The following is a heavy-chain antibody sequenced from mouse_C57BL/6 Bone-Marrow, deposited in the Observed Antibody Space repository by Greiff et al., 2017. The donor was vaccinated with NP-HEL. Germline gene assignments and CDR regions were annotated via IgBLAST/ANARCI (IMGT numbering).Heavy chain of an antibody. CDR1: GFTFSDYG. Sequence: DVKLVESGGGLVKPGGSLKLSCAASGFTFSDYGMHWVRQAPEKGLEWVAYISSGSSTIYYADTVKGRFTISRDNAKNTLFLQMTSLRSEDTAMYYCARDHYGSSYGFDYWGQGTTLTVSS. CDR3: ARDHYGSSYGFDY. J-gene: IGHJ2*01. D-gene: IGHD1-1*01. CDR2: ISSGSSTI. V-gene: IGHV5-17*01.